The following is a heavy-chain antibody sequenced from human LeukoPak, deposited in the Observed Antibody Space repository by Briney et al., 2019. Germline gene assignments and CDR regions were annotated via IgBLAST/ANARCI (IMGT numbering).Heavy chain of an antibody. D-gene: IGHD4-17*01. CDR3: AGDLSLDYAQKDY. J-gene: IGHJ4*02. Sequence: GGSLRLSCAASGFTFSDYYMSWIRQAPGKGLGWVSYISSSGSTIYYADSVKGRFAISRDNAKNSLYLQMNSLRAEDTAVYYCAGDLSLDYAQKDYWGQGTLVTVSS. CDR1: GFTFSDYY. CDR2: ISSSGSTI. V-gene: IGHV3-11*01.